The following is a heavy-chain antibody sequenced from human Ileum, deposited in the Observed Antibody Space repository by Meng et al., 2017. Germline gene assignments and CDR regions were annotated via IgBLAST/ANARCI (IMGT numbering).Heavy chain of an antibody. J-gene: IGHJ4*02. CDR3: ARDHWGSLDY. CDR2: AST. D-gene: IGHD7-27*01. CDR1: AGPASSDGFQ. Sequence: VRLRWPGPGLWRTAGTLSLVSTFSAGPASSDGFQWGWVRQPPGKGLEWIGYASTNYNPSLKSRVTISLDTSKNQFSLELSSVTAADTAVYYCARDHWGSLDYWGQGILVTVSS. V-gene: IGHV4-61*08.